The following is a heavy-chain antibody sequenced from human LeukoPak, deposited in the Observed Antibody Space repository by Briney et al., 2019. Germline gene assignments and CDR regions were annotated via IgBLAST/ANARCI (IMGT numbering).Heavy chain of an antibody. CDR1: GGSISSYY. D-gene: IGHD6-6*01. Sequence: SETLSLTCSVSGGSISSYYWSWIRQPPGEGLEWIAYIYYSGSTDYNPSLKSRVTISVDTSKNQFSLKLSSVTAADTAVYYCARSIAATPLDYWGQGTLVTVSS. CDR2: IYYSGST. J-gene: IGHJ4*02. V-gene: IGHV4-59*01. CDR3: ARSIAATPLDY.